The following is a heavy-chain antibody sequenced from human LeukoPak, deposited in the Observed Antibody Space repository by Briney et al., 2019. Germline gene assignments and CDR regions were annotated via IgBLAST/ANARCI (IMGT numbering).Heavy chain of an antibody. V-gene: IGHV1-46*01. CDR3: ARDRRPDFWSGYLDD. CDR1: GYTFTSDY. CDR2: INPSDGST. Sequence: ASVKVSCKASGYTFTSDYMHWGRQAPGQGLEWMGIINPSDGSTSYAQKFQGRVTMTSDTSTSTVYMELSRLRSEDTVVYFCARDRRPDFWSGYLDDWGQGTLVTVSS. J-gene: IGHJ4*02. D-gene: IGHD3-3*01.